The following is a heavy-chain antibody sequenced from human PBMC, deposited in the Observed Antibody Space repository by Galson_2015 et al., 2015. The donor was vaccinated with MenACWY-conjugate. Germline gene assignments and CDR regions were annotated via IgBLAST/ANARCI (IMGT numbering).Heavy chain of an antibody. Sequence: SLRLSCAISGFTFSSYWMHWVRQAPGKGLVWVSRINSDGSPADYADSVKGRFTISRDNAKNTLYLQMNSLRAEDTAVYYCATYCSSPSCYAIGPYSGQATLGTVSS. V-gene: IGHV3-74*01. D-gene: IGHD2-2*01. J-gene: IGHJ4*02. CDR2: INSDGSPA. CDR3: ATYCSSPSCYAIGPY. CDR1: GFTFSSYW.